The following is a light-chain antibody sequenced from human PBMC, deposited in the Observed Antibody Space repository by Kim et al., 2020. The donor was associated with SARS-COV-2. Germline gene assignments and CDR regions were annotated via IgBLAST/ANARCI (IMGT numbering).Light chain of an antibody. J-gene: IGKJ4*01. V-gene: IGKV1-13*02. Sequence: ASVRDRVTITCRASQDISSALAWYQQKPGKAPELLIYDASSLESGVPSRFSGSGSGTDFTLTISILQPEDFATYYCQQFNSYPVTFGGGTKVDIK. CDR1: QDISSA. CDR3: QQFNSYPVT. CDR2: DAS.